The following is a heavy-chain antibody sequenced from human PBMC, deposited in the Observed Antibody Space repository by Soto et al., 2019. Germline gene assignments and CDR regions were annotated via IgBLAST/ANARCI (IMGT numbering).Heavy chain of an antibody. CDR2: INHSGST. CDR1: GGSFSGYY. J-gene: IGHJ6*03. CDR3: ARGLANYYYMDV. V-gene: IGHV4-34*01. Sequence: PSETLSLTCAVYGGSFSGYYWSWIRQPPGKGLEWIGEINHSGSTNYNPSLKSRVTISVDTSKNQFSLKLSSVTAADTAVYYCARGLANYYYMDVWGKGTTVTV.